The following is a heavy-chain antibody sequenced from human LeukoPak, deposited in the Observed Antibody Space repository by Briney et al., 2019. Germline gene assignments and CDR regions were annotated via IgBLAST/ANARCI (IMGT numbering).Heavy chain of an antibody. J-gene: IGHJ3*02. CDR3: ARDRGYYDSSGYPDAFDI. D-gene: IGHD3-22*01. CDR2: ISGSGGST. V-gene: IGHV3-23*01. Sequence: PGGSLRLSCAASGFTFSNYAMSWVRQAPGKGLEWVSSISGSGGSTYNADSVKGRFTISRDDSKNTLYLQMNSLRAEDTAVYYCARDRGYYDSSGYPDAFDIWGQGTMVTVSS. CDR1: GFTFSNYA.